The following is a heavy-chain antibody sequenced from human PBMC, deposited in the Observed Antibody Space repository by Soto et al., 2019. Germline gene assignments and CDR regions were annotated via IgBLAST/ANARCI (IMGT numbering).Heavy chain of an antibody. D-gene: IGHD6-19*01. CDR1: GGSFANYY. J-gene: IGHJ4*02. V-gene: IGHV4-34*01. CDR2: INYSGST. CDR3: ASAAVTGTAGLDF. Sequence: PSETLSLTCAVYGGSFANYYWNWIRQPPGKGLEWIGEINYSGSTDYNPSLESRVTISVDTSKNQFSLNLSSVTAADTAVYYCASAAVTGTAGLDFWGQGTQVTVSS.